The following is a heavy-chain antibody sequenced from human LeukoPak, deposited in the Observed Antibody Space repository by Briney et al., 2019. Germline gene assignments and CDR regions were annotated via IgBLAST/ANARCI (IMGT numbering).Heavy chain of an antibody. CDR3: AREGHYGALDI. CDR2: ISDSGSIT. V-gene: IGHV3-23*01. CDR1: GFAFSSQA. Sequence: PGGSLRLSCAASGFAFSSQAMGWVRQAPGKGLEWVSVISDSGSITYYADSVKGRFTISRDNAKSSLYLQMNSLRDEDTALYFCAREGHYGALDIWGQGTMVTVSS. J-gene: IGHJ3*02. D-gene: IGHD3-10*01.